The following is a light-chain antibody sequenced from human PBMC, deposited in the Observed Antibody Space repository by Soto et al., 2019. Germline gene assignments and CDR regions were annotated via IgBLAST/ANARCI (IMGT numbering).Light chain of an antibody. J-gene: IGLJ2*01. V-gene: IGLV1-44*01. CDR3: AAWDDSMTGPV. CDR2: NSN. CDR1: RSNIGSNT. Sequence: SVLTQPPSASGTPGQRVTISCSGSRSNIGSNTVNWYQQLPGTAPKLLIYNSNQRPSGVPDRFSGSKSGTSASLAISGLQSEDEADYHCAAWDDSMTGPVFGGGTKVTVL.